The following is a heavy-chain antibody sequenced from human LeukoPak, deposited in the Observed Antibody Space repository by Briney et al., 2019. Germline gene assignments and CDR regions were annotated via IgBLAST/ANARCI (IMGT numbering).Heavy chain of an antibody. D-gene: IGHD3-10*01. CDR2: IFHSGST. Sequence: PSETLSLTCIVSGYSISSGFYWGWVRQAPEKGLEFIGSIFHSGSTYYNPSLKSQVTISVDTSKNQFSLKLTSVTAADPAFYYCARLWGGGFGELLFAFDSWGQGTLVTVSS. J-gene: IGHJ4*02. V-gene: IGHV4-38-2*02. CDR3: ARLWGGGFGELLFAFDS. CDR1: GYSISSGFY.